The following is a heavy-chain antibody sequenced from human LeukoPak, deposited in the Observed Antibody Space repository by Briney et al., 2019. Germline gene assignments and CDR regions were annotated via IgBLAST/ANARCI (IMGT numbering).Heavy chain of an antibody. V-gene: IGHV3-23*01. J-gene: IGHJ4*02. CDR2: IGNTET. CDR1: GFPFETNA. CDR3: AKDWIQFNRVFDCFDS. Sequence: PGGSLRLSCATSGFPFETNAMSWVRQAPGKGLVWVATIGNTETFYADSVTGRFTISRDNSKNTVNLQMNRLRVEDTAIYYCAKDWIQFNRVFDCFDSWGQGTLVTVSS. D-gene: IGHD5-18*01.